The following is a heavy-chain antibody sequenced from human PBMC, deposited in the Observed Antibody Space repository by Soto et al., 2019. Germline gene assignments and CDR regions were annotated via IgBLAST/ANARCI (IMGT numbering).Heavy chain of an antibody. Sequence: XETLSLTCAFYDGSFSGYYWSCIRQPPGKWLEWIGEINHSGSTNYNPSLKSRVTISVDTSKNQFSLKLSSVTAADTAMYYCARWAAMVIYSRNWFDPWGQGTLLTVSS. CDR1: DGSFSGYY. V-gene: IGHV4-34*01. D-gene: IGHD5-18*01. J-gene: IGHJ5*02. CDR2: INHSGST. CDR3: ARWAAMVIYSRNWFDP.